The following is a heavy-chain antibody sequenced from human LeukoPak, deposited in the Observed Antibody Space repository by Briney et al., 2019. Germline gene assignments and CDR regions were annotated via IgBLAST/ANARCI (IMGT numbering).Heavy chain of an antibody. V-gene: IGHV4-59*01. J-gene: IGHJ4*02. D-gene: IGHD3-16*01. CDR3: ARDWGSAYGHIDY. Sequence: PSESLSLTCSVSGGSISSYYWSWIRQPPGKGLQWIGYIYYSGSTHYNPSLKSRVTISVDTSKNQFSLKLRSVTAADTAVYYCARDWGSAYGHIDYWGQGTLVTVSS. CDR2: IYYSGST. CDR1: GGSISSYY.